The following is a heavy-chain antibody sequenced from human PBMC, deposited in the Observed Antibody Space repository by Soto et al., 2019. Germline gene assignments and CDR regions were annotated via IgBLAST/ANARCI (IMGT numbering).Heavy chain of an antibody. V-gene: IGHV4-34*01. Sequence: PSETLSLSSAVYGGSFSGYYWSWIRQPPGKGLEWIGEINHSGSTNYNPSLKSRVTIYVDTYKNQFSLNLSSVTAADTAVYYCARALKGSGSDYYYYYGLDVWGQGTTVT. CDR1: GGSFSGYY. CDR2: INHSGST. J-gene: IGHJ6*02. D-gene: IGHD3-3*01. CDR3: ARALKGSGSDYYYYYGLDV.